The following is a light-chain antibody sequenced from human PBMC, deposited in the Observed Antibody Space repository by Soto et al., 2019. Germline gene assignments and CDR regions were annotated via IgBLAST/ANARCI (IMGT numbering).Light chain of an antibody. Sequence: EIVLTQSPATLSLSPGDRATLSCRASQDVNKYLIWYQQKPGQAPRVLLFDASNMATGVPARFSGSGSGTDFTLTISSLEPEDFAVYYCQQRSNWPPWTFGQGTKLEIK. J-gene: IGKJ1*01. CDR3: QQRSNWPPWT. CDR1: QDVNKY. CDR2: DAS. V-gene: IGKV3-11*01.